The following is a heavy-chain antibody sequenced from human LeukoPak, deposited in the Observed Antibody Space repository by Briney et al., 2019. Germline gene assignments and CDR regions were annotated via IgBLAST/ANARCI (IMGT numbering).Heavy chain of an antibody. V-gene: IGHV3-66*01. Sequence: GGSLRLSCAASEFSVGSNYMTWVRQAPGKGLEWVSLIYSGGSTYYADSVKGRFTISRDNSKNTLYLQMNSLRAEDTAVYYCARSYGDYFDYWGQGTLVTVSS. CDR2: IYSGGST. D-gene: IGHD4-17*01. CDR1: EFSVGSNY. J-gene: IGHJ4*02. CDR3: ARSYGDYFDY.